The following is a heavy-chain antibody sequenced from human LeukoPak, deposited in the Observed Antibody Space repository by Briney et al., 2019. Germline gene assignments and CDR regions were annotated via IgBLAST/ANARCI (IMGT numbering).Heavy chain of an antibody. CDR1: GGSISSYY. J-gene: IGHJ4*02. CDR3: ARDRGSGNYDY. Sequence: SETLSLTCTVSGGSISSYYWSWIRQPPGKGLEWIGRIQSRGSTNYNPSLKSRLTMSVDTSKNQFSLKLTSVTAADTAVYYCARDRGSGNYDYWGQGTLVTVSS. V-gene: IGHV4-4*07. CDR2: IQSRGST. D-gene: IGHD1-26*01.